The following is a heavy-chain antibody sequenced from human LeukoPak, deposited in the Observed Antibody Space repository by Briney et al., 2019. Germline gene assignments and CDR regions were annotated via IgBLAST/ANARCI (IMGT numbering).Heavy chain of an antibody. Sequence: EASVKVSCKASGGTFSSYAFSWVRQAPGQGLEWMGGIIPIFGTANYAQKFQGSVTITTDESTSTAYMELSSLRSEETAVYYCARSGPAVVTPFDYWGQGTLVTVSS. D-gene: IGHD4-23*01. CDR3: ARSGPAVVTPFDY. J-gene: IGHJ4*02. CDR1: GGTFSSYA. CDR2: IIPIFGTA. V-gene: IGHV1-69*05.